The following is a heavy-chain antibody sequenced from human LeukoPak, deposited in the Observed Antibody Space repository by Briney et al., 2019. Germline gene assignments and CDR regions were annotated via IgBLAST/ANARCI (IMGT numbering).Heavy chain of an antibody. CDR3: AKDIMMILWARTSGPFDY. V-gene: IGHV3-43*02. CDR1: GFTFDDYA. CDR2: ISGDGGST. D-gene: IGHD3/OR15-3a*01. Sequence: PGGSLRLSCAASGFTFDDYAMHWVRQAPGKGLEWVSLISGDGGSTYYADSVKGRFTISRDNSKNSLYLQMNSLRTEDTALYYCAKDIMMILWARTSGPFDYWGQGTLVTVSS. J-gene: IGHJ4*02.